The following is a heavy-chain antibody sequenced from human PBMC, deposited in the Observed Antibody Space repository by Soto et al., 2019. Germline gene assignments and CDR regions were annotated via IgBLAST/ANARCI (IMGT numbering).Heavy chain of an antibody. CDR3: ARAPINPNWGVTMFDY. CDR1: GFTFTSHA. D-gene: IGHD7-27*01. CDR2: INAGNGNT. V-gene: IGHV1-3*01. Sequence: QVHLVQSATEVKRPGASVKVSCQTSGFTFTSHAIQWVRQAPGQRPEWLGWINAGNGNTKYSRRFQGRITITRDTAASTAYMELDSLTSEDMALFSCARAPINPNWGVTMFDYWGQGTLVTVSS. J-gene: IGHJ4*02.